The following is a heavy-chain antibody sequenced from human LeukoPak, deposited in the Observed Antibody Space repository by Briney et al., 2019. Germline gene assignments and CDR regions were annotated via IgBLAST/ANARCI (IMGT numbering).Heavy chain of an antibody. V-gene: IGHV4-39*01. CDR2: IYYSGST. CDR1: GGSISSSSYY. CDR3: GRRSPTLVGANNYPHAFDI. Sequence: SETLSLTCTVSGGSISSSSYYWGWIRQPPGKGLEWIGSIYYSGSTYYNPSLMSRVTISVDTSKNQFSLKLSSVTAADTAVYYCGRRSPTLVGANNYPHAFDIWGQGTMVTVSS. D-gene: IGHD1-26*01. J-gene: IGHJ3*02.